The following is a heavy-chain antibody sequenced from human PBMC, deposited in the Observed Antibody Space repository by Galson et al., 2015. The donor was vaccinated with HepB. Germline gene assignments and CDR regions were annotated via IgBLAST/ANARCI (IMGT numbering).Heavy chain of an antibody. CDR1: GFTFSSYA. CDR3: ARNSDFWSGYYTTASDY. D-gene: IGHD3-3*01. Sequence: SLRLSCAASGFTFSSYAMSWVRQAPGKGLEWVSAISGSGGSTYYADSVKGRFTISRDNSKNTLYLQMNSLRAEDTAVYYCARNSDFWSGYYTTASDYWGQGTLVTVSS. V-gene: IGHV3-23*01. J-gene: IGHJ4*02. CDR2: ISGSGGST.